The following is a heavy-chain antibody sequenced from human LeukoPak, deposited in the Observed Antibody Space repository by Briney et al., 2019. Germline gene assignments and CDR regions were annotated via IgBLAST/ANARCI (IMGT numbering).Heavy chain of an antibody. D-gene: IGHD7-27*01. CDR3: ARRAGDHYYFDY. CDR2: INPSSGST. CDR1: GYTFTTNH. V-gene: IGHV1-46*01. J-gene: IGHJ4*02. Sequence: GASVKVSCKASGYTFTTNHMHWVRQAPGQGLEWMGIINPSSGSTSYAQKFQDRVKMTRDTSRSTVYMELSSLRSEDTAVYYCARRAGDHYYFDYWGQGTLVTVSS.